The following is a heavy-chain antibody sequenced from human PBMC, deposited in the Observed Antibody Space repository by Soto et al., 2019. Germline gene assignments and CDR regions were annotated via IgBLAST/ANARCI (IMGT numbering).Heavy chain of an antibody. J-gene: IGHJ6*02. V-gene: IGHV5-51*01. CDR1: GYSFSSYW. Sequence: GESLKISCKGSGYSFSSYWIAWVRQMPGKGLEWMGVIHPGDSDTRYSPSFQGQVTISVDKTISTAYLQWSSLKASDTAMYYCARRRDFCTSSRCNSYYYYGMDVWGQGTTVTVSS. CDR3: ARRRDFCTSSRCNSYYYYGMDV. D-gene: IGHD3-3*01. CDR2: IHPGDSDT.